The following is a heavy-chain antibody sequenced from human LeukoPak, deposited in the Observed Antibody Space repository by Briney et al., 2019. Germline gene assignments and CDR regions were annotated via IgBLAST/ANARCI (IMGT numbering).Heavy chain of an antibody. V-gene: IGHV3-21*01. D-gene: IGHD4-23*01. J-gene: IGHJ3*02. CDR2: ISSSSSDI. CDR1: GFTFSDHY. Sequence: GGSLRLSCAASGFTFSDHYIDWVRQAPGKGLEWVSSISSSSSDIYYTDSVKGRFTISRDNAKNSLYLQMNSLRAEDTAVYYCVTDYGGSSGAFDIWGQGTMVIVSS. CDR3: VTDYGGSSGAFDI.